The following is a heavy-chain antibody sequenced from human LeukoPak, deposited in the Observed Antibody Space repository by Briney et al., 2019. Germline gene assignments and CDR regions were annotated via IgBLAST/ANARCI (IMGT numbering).Heavy chain of an antibody. CDR2: ISGSGGST. V-gene: IGHV3-23*01. J-gene: IGHJ4*02. Sequence: GGSLRLSCAASGFTFSSYAMSWVRQAPGKGLEWVSAISGSGGSTYYADSVKGRFTISRDNSKNTLYLQMNSLRAEDTAVYYCASIGGYCSSTSCYTLGDYWGQGTLVTVSS. CDR1: GFTFSSYA. D-gene: IGHD2-2*02. CDR3: ASIGGYCSSTSCYTLGDY.